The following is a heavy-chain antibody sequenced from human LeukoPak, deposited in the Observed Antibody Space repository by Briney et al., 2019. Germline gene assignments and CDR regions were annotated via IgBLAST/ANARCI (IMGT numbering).Heavy chain of an antibody. CDR2: IYTSGST. CDR3: ARGRPQLFHY. V-gene: IGHV4-61*02. J-gene: IGHJ4*02. D-gene: IGHD2-2*01. Sequence: SQTLSLTCTVSGGSISSGSYYWSWIRQPAGKGLEWIGRIYTSGSTNYNPPLKSRVTISVDTSKNQFSLKLSSVTAADTAVYYCARGRPQLFHYWGQGTLVTVSS. CDR1: GGSISSGSYY.